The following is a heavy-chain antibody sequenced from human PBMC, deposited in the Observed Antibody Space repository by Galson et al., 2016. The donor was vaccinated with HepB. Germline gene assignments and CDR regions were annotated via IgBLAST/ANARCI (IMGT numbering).Heavy chain of an antibody. V-gene: IGHV3-49*03. CDR1: GFTFGDYA. J-gene: IGHJ4*02. Sequence: SLRLSCASSGFTFGDYAMSWFRQAPGKGLEWVGFIRSRAYGGTTEYAASVRGRFTISRDDSKSIAYLQMNSLKTEDTAVYYCTRAADYYGSGSYGPFDYWGQGTLVTVSS. D-gene: IGHD3-10*01. CDR2: IRSRAYGGTT. CDR3: TRAADYYGSGSYGPFDY.